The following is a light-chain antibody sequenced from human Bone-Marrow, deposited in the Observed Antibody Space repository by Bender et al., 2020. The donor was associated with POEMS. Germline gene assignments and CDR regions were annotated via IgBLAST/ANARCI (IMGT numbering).Light chain of an antibody. J-gene: IGLJ1*01. CDR1: SRDVGGYNY. Sequence: QSALTQPASVSGSPGQSITISCTGTSRDVGGYNYVSWYQQRPNKAPQLMIYDVTNRPSGVSDRFSGSNSGNIATLTISGTQAMDEADYYCQAWDSRAALYVFGTGTKVTVL. CDR3: QAWDSRAALYV. CDR2: DVT. V-gene: IGLV2-14*03.